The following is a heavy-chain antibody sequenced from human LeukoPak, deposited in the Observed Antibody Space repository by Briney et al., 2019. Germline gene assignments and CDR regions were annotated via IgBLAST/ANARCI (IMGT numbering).Heavy chain of an antibody. J-gene: IGHJ4*02. Sequence: ASVKVSCKASGYTFTSYGIGWVRQAPGQGLEWMGWISAYNGNTNYAQKLQGRVTMTTDTSTSTAYMELRSLRSDDTAVYYCARVLRYFDWLSLWGQGTLVTVSS. CDR1: GYTFTSYG. D-gene: IGHD3-9*01. V-gene: IGHV1-18*01. CDR3: ARVLRYFDWLSL. CDR2: ISAYNGNT.